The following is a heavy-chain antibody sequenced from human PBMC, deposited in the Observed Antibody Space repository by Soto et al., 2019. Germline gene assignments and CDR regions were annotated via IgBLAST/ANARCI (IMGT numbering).Heavy chain of an antibody. J-gene: IGHJ4*02. CDR2: IRGSGDST. CDR1: GLTFSSSA. V-gene: IGHV3-23*01. Sequence: PGGSLRLSCVSSGLTFSSSAMSWVRQAPGKGLEWVSSIRGSGDSTYYADSVKGRFIISRDNSENTVYLQMNSLRADDTAVYYCAKTVQGSVVAPGYWGQGTLVTSPQ. D-gene: IGHD2-8*02. CDR3: AKTVQGSVVAPGY.